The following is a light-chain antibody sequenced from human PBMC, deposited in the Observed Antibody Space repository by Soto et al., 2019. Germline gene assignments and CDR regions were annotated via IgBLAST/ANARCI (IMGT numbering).Light chain of an antibody. CDR3: GTWDSSLSVV. Sequence: QSVLTQPPSASGTPGQRVTFSCSGSSSNIGGNTVSWFQHLPRTAPKLLIFSNSQRPSGVPDRFSGAKSGTSASLAISGLQSEDEADYYCGTWDSSLSVVFGGGTKVTVL. CDR1: SSNIGGNT. CDR2: SNS. J-gene: IGLJ2*01. V-gene: IGLV1-44*01.